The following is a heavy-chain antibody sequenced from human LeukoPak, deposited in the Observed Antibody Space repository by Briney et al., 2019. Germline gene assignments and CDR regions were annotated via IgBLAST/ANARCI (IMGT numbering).Heavy chain of an antibody. CDR1: GFTFSDYY. V-gene: IGHV3-30-3*01. CDR3: ARELEIVVVPAAQPNIAFDI. J-gene: IGHJ3*02. CDR2: ISYDGSNK. Sequence: PGGSLRLSCAASGFTFSDYYMSWIRQAPGKGLEWVAVISYDGSNKYYADSVKGRFTISRDNSKNTLYLQMNSLRAEDTAVYYCARELEIVVVPAAQPNIAFDIWGQGTMVTVSS. D-gene: IGHD2-2*03.